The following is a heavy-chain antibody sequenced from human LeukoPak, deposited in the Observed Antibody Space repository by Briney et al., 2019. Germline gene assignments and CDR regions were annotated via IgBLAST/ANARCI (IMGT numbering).Heavy chain of an antibody. CDR2: INHSGST. CDR3: ARSGLVGWLRPRYYFDY. V-gene: IGHV4-34*01. D-gene: IGHD5-12*01. J-gene: IGHJ4*02. CDR1: GGSFSGYY. Sequence: SETLSLTCAVYGGSFSGYYWSWIRQPPGKGLEWIGEINHSGSTNYNPSLKSRVTISVDTSKNQFSLKLSSVTAADTAVYYCARSGLVGWLRPRYYFDYWGQGTLVTVSS.